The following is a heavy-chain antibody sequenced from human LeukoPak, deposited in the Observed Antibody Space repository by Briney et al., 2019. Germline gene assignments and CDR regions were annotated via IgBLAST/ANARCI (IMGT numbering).Heavy chain of an antibody. V-gene: IGHV4-31*03. J-gene: IGHJ4*02. CDR3: ARGPAYSSGWYDY. Sequence: SQTLSLTCTVSGGSISSGGYYWSWIRQHPGKGLEWIGYIYYSGSTYYNPSLKSRVTISVDTSKNQFSLKLSSVTAAGTAVYYCARGPAYSSGWYDYWGQGTLVTVSS. CDR2: IYYSGST. D-gene: IGHD6-19*01. CDR1: GGSISSGGYY.